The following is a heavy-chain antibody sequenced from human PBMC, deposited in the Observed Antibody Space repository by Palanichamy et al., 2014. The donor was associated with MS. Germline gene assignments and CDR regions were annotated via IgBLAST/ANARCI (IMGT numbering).Heavy chain of an antibody. J-gene: IGHJ2*01. CDR2: ISSSGGST. CDR3: AKCPGFSVAAATLRYFDL. Sequence: EVQLLEVWGRAWCSLGGPVRLSCAASGSTFSSDAMSWVRQAPGKGLEWVSAISSSGGSTYYADSVKGRFTISRDNSKNTLYLQMNSLRAEDTAVYYCAKCPGFSVAAATLRYFDLWGRGTLVTVSS. D-gene: IGHD2-2*01. CDR1: GSTFSSDA. V-gene: IGHV3-23*01.